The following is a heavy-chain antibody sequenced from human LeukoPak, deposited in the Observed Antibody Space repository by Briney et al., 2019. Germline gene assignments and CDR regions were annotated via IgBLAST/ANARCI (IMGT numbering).Heavy chain of an antibody. D-gene: IGHD3-10*01. CDR2: INHSGST. CDR1: GGSFSGYY. V-gene: IGHV4-34*01. Sequence: PSETLSPTRAVYGGSFSGYYWSWIRQPPGKGLGWIGEINHSGSTNYNPSLKSRVTISVDTSKNQFSLKLSSVTAADTAVYYCARRGFGELLNYYYGMDVWGKGTTVTVSS. J-gene: IGHJ6*04. CDR3: ARRGFGELLNYYYGMDV.